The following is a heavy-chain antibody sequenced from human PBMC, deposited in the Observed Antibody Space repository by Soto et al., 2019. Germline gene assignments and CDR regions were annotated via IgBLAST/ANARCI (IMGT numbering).Heavy chain of an antibody. CDR1: GFTFSSYG. D-gene: IGHD3-9*01. CDR3: AKDGGYFDWLSTYYYYYGMDV. CDR2: ISYDGSNK. J-gene: IGHJ6*02. Sequence: GGSLRVSCAASGFTFSSYGMHWVRQAPGKGLEWVAVISYDGSNKYYADSVKGRFTISRDNSKNTLYLQMNSLRAEDTAVYYCAKDGGYFDWLSTYYYYYGMDVWGQGTTVTVSS. V-gene: IGHV3-30*18.